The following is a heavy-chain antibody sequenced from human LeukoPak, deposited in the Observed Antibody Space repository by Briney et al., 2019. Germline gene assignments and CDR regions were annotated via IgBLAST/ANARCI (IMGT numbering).Heavy chain of an antibody. CDR1: GFTFSDYY. CDR2: ISSSGSTI. V-gene: IGHV3-11*04. CDR3: ASEGVYSSGPTDY. Sequence: GGSLRLSCAASGFTFSDYYMSWIRQAPGKGLEWVSYISSSGSTIYYADSVKGRFTISRDNAKNSLYLQTNSLRAEDTAVYYCASEGVYSSGPTDYWGQGTLVTVSS. J-gene: IGHJ4*02. D-gene: IGHD6-19*01.